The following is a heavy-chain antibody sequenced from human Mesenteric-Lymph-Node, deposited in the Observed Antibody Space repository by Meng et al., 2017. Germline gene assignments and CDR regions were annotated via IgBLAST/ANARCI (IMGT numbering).Heavy chain of an antibody. V-gene: IGHV1-2*02. CDR3: ARNVIYKQPLYYYGMDV. Sequence: ASVKVSCKASGYTFTGYYMHWVRQAPGQGLEWMGWINPNSGGTNYAQKFQGRVTMTRDTSISTAYMELSRLRSDDTAVYYCARNVIYKQPLYYYGMDVWGQGTTVTVSS. CDR1: GYTFTGYY. J-gene: IGHJ6*02. D-gene: IGHD2-21*01. CDR2: INPNSGGT.